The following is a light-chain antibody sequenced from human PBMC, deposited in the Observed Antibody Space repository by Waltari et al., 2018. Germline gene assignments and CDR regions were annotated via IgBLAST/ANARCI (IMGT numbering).Light chain of an antibody. CDR2: GAS. CDR3: QHNLRLPVT. CDR1: QSVSRA. Sequence: SCRASQSVSRALAWYQQKPGQAPRLLIYGASTRATGIPDRFSGSGSGTDFSLTISRLEPDDFAVYFCQHNLRLPVTFGQGTTVEI. J-gene: IGKJ1*01. V-gene: IGKV3-20*01.